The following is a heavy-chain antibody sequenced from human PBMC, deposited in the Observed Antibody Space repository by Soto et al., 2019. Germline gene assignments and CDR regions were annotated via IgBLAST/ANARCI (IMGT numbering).Heavy chain of an antibody. D-gene: IGHD2-15*01. CDR2: IVVGSGNT. CDR3: AADEGYCSGGSCYAYYYYGMDV. V-gene: IGHV1-58*01. CDR1: GFTFTSSA. J-gene: IGHJ6*02. Sequence: GASVKVSCKASGFTFTSSAVQWVRQARGQRLEWIGWIVVGSGNTNYAQKFQERVTITRDMSTSTAYMELSSLRSEDTAVYCCAADEGYCSGGSCYAYYYYGMDVWGQGTTVTVSS.